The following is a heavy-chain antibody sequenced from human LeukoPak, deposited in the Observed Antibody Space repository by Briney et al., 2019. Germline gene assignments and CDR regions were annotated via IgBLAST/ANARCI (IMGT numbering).Heavy chain of an antibody. CDR2: IIPILGIA. CDR3: ARDLGSYDFWSGYYPFDY. D-gene: IGHD3-3*01. CDR1: GGTFSSYA. V-gene: IGHV1-69*04. Sequence: EASVKVSCKASGGTFSSYAISWVRQAPGQGLEWMGRIIPILGIANYAQKFQGRVTITADKSTSTAYMELSSLRSEDTAVYYCARDLGSYDFWSGYYPFDYRGQGTLVTVSS. J-gene: IGHJ4*02.